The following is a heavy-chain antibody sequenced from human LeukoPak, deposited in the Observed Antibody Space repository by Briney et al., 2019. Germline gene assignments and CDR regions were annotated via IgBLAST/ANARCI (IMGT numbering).Heavy chain of an antibody. D-gene: IGHD3-16*01. V-gene: IGHV3-30*03. CDR2: ISYDGSNK. CDR1: GFTFSSYG. Sequence: PGGSLRLSCAASGFTFSSYGMHWVRQAPGKGLEWVAVISYDGSNKYYADSVKGRFTISRDNSKNTVYLQMNALRAEDSAVYYCARGTVWRLGSYGLDVWGQGTTVTVSS. J-gene: IGHJ6*02. CDR3: ARGTVWRLGSYGLDV.